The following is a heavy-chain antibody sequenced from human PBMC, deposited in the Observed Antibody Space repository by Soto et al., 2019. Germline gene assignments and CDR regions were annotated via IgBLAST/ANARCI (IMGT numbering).Heavy chain of an antibody. CDR2: IKQDGSDK. V-gene: IGHV3-7*01. Sequence: GGSLRLSCAASGFTFSNYWMSWVRQAPGKGLEWVAIIKQDGSDKYYVDSVKGRFTISRDNAKNSLYLQMNNLRTEDAAVYYCARNRDYAFDYWGRGTLVTVSS. CDR1: GFTFSNYW. J-gene: IGHJ4*02. CDR3: ARNRDYAFDY. D-gene: IGHD4-17*01.